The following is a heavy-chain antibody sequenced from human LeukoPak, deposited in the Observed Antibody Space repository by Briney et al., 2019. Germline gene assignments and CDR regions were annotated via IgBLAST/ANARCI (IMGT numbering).Heavy chain of an antibody. J-gene: IGHJ5*02. Sequence: ASVKVSCKTSGYTFTGYSMHWVRQAPCQGLEWRGRINTISGDPKFAQKFQGRVTMTRDTSISTAYMELSSLRSDDTAVYYCARGTNQASSNSWYECWFDPWGQGTLVTVSS. V-gene: IGHV1-2*06. CDR1: GYTFTGYS. D-gene: IGHD6-13*01. CDR3: ARGTNQASSNSWYECWFDP. CDR2: INTISGDP.